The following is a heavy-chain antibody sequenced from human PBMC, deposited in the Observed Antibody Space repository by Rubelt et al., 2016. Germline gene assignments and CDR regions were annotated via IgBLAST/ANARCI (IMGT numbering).Heavy chain of an antibody. D-gene: IGHD2-2*01. Sequence: QVQLQESGPGLVKPSQTLSLTCTVSGGSLSSGGYYWSWIRQHPGKGLEWIGYIYYSGSTYYNPSLKSRVTISVDTSKNQFSLKLSSVTAAETAVYYCARVKPRGSSTSCLINWFDPWGQGTLVTVSS. CDR3: ARVKPRGSSTSCLINWFDP. J-gene: IGHJ5*02. V-gene: IGHV4-31*03. CDR1: GGSLSSGGYY. CDR2: IYYSGST.